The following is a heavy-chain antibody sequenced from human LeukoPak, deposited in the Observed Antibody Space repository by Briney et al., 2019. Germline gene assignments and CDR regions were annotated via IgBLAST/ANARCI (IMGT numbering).Heavy chain of an antibody. CDR3: AREEGGYTVGFDY. D-gene: IGHD5-18*01. CDR2: IYYSGST. V-gene: IGHV4-30-4*01. Sequence: PSQTPSLTCTVSGGSISSGDYYWRWIRQPPGEGLEWIGYIYYSGSTYYNPSLKSRVTISVDTSKNQFSLKLSSVTAADTAVYYCAREEGGYTVGFDYWGQGTLVTVSS. CDR1: GGSISSGDYY. J-gene: IGHJ4*02.